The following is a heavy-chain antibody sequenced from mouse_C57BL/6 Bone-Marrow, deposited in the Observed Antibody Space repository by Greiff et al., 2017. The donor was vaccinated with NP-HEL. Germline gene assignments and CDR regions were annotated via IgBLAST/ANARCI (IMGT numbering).Heavy chain of an antibody. CDR1: GFTFTDYY. Sequence: DVKLVESGGGLVQPGGSLSLSCAASGFTFTDYYMSWVRQPPGKALEWLGFIRNKANGYTTEYSASVKGRFTISRDNSQSILYLQMNALRAEDSATYYCARGNYYGSSYAMDYWGQGTSVTVSS. V-gene: IGHV7-3*01. D-gene: IGHD1-1*01. CDR3: ARGNYYGSSYAMDY. J-gene: IGHJ4*01. CDR2: IRNKANGYTT.